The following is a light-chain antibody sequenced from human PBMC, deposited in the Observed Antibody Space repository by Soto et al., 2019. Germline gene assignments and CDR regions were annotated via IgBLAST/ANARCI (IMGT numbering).Light chain of an antibody. CDR1: QRISSW. J-gene: IGKJ3*01. Sequence: DIQMTQSPSTLSASVGDRVTMTCRASQRISSWLAWYQQKPGKAPKLLIYKASSLESGVPSRFSGSGSGTEFTLTISSLQPDDFATYYCQQYNSYSPAFGPGTKVDIK. CDR3: QQYNSYSPA. CDR2: KAS. V-gene: IGKV1-5*03.